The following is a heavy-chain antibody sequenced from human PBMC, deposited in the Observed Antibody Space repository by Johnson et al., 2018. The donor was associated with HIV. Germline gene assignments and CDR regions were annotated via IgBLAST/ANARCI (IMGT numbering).Heavy chain of an antibody. V-gene: IGHV3-30*02. D-gene: IGHD4-23*01. CDR2: IRYDGGTE. Sequence: QVQLVESGGGLVQPGGSLRLSCAASGVTFSSYGMHWVRQAPGKGLEGVAFIRYDGGTEAYADSVKGRSTVSRAHSKNALVLQMNNLGPEDAVIYLCAKTDYGGNDDAFDLWGQGTMVTVSS. J-gene: IGHJ3*01. CDR1: GVTFSSYG. CDR3: AKTDYGGNDDAFDL.